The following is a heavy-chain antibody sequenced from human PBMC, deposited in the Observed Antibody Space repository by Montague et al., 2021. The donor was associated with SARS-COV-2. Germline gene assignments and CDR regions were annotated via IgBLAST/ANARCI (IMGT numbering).Heavy chain of an antibody. CDR3: ARIWYSSGYQGIYYFDY. V-gene: IGHV4-39*07. CDR2: IYYSGND. D-gene: IGHD3-22*01. Sequence: SETLSLTCTVSGDSISSSGYYWGWIRQPPGKGLEWIATIYYSGNDYYNRSLKSRVTISVDTSKNQFSLKLSSVTAADTAVYYCARIWYSSGYQGIYYFDYWGQGTLVTVSS. J-gene: IGHJ4*02. CDR1: GDSISSSGYY.